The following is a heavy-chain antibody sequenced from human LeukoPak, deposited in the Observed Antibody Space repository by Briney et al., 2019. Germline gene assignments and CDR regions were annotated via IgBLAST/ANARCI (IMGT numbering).Heavy chain of an antibody. V-gene: IGHV4-39*01. CDR3: ARYYYGSGSYYYFDY. CDR1: GGSISSSSYY. CDR2: IYYSGST. Sequence: SETLSLTCTVSGGSISSSSYYWGWIRQPPGKGLERIGSIYYSGSTYYNPSLKSRVTISVDTSKNQFSLKLSSVTAADTAVYYCARYYYGSGSYYYFDYWGQGTLVTVSS. D-gene: IGHD3-10*01. J-gene: IGHJ4*02.